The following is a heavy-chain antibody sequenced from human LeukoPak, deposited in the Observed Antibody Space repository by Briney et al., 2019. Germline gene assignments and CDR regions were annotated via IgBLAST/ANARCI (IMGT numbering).Heavy chain of an antibody. CDR2: ISGSGGST. CDR1: GFTFSSYA. J-gene: IGHJ4*02. CDR3: AKDERGIAVADYYFDY. Sequence: GGSLRLSCAASGFTFSSYAMSWVRQAPGKGLEWVSAISGSGGSTYYADSVKGRFTISRDNSKNTLYLQMNSLRAEDTAVYYCAKDERGIAVADYYFDYWGQGTLVTVSS. V-gene: IGHV3-23*01. D-gene: IGHD6-19*01.